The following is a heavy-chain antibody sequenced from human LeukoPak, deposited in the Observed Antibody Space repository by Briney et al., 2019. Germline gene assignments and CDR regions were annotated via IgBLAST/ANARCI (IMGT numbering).Heavy chain of an antibody. V-gene: IGHV3-21*01. J-gene: IGHJ6*03. CDR2: ISSSSSYI. D-gene: IGHD3-16*01. Sequence: GGTLRLSCAASGFTFSSYSMNWVRQAPGKGLEWVSFISSSSSYIYYADSVKGRFTISRDNAKKSLYLQMNSLRAEDTAVYYCARGIMTPYYMDVWGGGTTVTVSS. CDR3: ARGIMTPYYMDV. CDR1: GFTFSSYS.